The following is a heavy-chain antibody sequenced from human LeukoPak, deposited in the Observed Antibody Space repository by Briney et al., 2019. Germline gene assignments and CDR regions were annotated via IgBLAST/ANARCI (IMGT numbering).Heavy chain of an antibody. J-gene: IGHJ6*02. D-gene: IGHD6-13*01. CDR2: ISGSGGST. CDR1: GFTFSSYA. Sequence: GGSLRLSCAASGFTFSSYAMSWVRQAPGKGLEWVSAISGSGGSTYYADSVKGRFTISRDNSKNTPYLQMNSLRAEDTAVYYCAKEENSSWYYYYYGMDVWGQGTTVTVSS. V-gene: IGHV3-23*01. CDR3: AKEENSSWYYYYYGMDV.